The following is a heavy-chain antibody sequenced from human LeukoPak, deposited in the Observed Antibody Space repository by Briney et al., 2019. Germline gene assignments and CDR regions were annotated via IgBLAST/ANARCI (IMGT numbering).Heavy chain of an antibody. CDR3: ARGSTPEEDILDI. Sequence: PGGSLRLSCAASGFTFSSYAMSWVRQAPGKGLEWVSAISGSGGSTYYADSVKGWFTISRDNSKNTLYLQMNSLRAEDTAVYYCARGSTPEEDILDIWGQGTMVTVSS. J-gene: IGHJ3*02. D-gene: IGHD2-15*01. V-gene: IGHV3-23*01. CDR2: ISGSGGST. CDR1: GFTFSSYA.